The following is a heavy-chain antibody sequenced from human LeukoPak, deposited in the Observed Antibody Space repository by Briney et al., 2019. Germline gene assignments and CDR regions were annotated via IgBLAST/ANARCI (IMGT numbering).Heavy chain of an antibody. CDR3: AKSDRSDSSGYYTS. J-gene: IGHJ5*02. Sequence: GGSLRLSCAASGFTFSGFAMTWVRQAPGKGLEWVSSIGSDSKTHYSESVKGRFAISRDNSKSTLFLQMNSLRFDDTAIYYCAKSDRSDSSGYYTSWGQGTLVTVSS. CDR2: IGSDSKT. D-gene: IGHD3-22*01. CDR1: GFTFSGFA. V-gene: IGHV3-23*01.